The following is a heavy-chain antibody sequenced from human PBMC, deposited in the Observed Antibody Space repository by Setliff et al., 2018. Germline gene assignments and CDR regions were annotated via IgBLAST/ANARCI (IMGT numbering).Heavy chain of an antibody. V-gene: IGHV4-59*11. CDR2: MYNSGNT. Sequence: PSETLSLTCTVSGGSISHHYWSWIRQPPGKGLEWVGYMYNSGNTNYNPSLRRRVAISVDKSKNQFSLKLTSVTAADAAVYYCANSAYLRELDYWGPGTLVTVSS. CDR3: ANSAYLRELDY. CDR1: GGSISHHY. D-gene: IGHD1-26*01. J-gene: IGHJ4*02.